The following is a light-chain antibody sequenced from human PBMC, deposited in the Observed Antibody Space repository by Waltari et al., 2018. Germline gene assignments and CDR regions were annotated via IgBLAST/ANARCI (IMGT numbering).Light chain of an antibody. V-gene: IGKV4-1*01. J-gene: IGKJ1*01. CDR2: WAS. CDR1: QSVISSFNNKNY. Sequence: DIVMTQSPDSLALSLGERATINCKPSQSVISSFNNKNYLTWFQQKAGEPPKLLIYWASTRESGVPDRFSGSGSGTDFTLTISGLQAEDVAVYYCQQYSATPPTFGQGTKVEIK. CDR3: QQYSATPPT.